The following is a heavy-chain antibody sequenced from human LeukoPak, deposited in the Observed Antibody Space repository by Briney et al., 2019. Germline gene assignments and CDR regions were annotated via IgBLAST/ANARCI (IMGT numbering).Heavy chain of an antibody. CDR3: ARDWGRGTSGTGWYNWFDP. V-gene: IGHV3-23*01. D-gene: IGHD6-19*01. J-gene: IGHJ5*02. CDR1: GFTFSSYA. CDR2: ISGSGTST. Sequence: GGSLRLSCAAYGFTFSSYAMSWVRQAPGKGLEWVSTISGSGTSTYSADSLKGRFTTSRDNSQSTVYLQMDSLRLEDTAIYYCARDWGRGTSGTGWYNWFDPWGQGTLVTVSS.